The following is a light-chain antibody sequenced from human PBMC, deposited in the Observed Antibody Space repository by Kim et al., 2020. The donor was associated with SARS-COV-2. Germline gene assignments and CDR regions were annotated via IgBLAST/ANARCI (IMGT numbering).Light chain of an antibody. CDR1: QNIRYD. CDR3: LQHNTYPST. CDR2: GAS. J-gene: IGKJ5*01. V-gene: IGKV1-17*01. Sequence: ASVGDIFTITCRARQNIRYDLGWYQQNPGSAPKRLIYGASSLQSGVPSRFSGSGSGTEFTLTISSLQPEDFATYFCLQHNTYPSTFGQGTRLEIK.